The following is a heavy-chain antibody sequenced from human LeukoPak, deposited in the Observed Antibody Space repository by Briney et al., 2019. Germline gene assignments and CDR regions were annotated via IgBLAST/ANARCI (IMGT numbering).Heavy chain of an antibody. D-gene: IGHD2-15*01. CDR1: GFTVSSNY. CDR2: ISGSGDST. Sequence: GGSLRLSCAASGFTVSSNYMSWVRQAPGKGLEWVSVISGSGDSTYYADSVKGRFTISRDNSKNTLYLQMNSLRAEDTAVYYCAKSSVSGGPRPYSFDYWGQGTLVTVSS. CDR3: AKSSVSGGPRPYSFDY. J-gene: IGHJ4*02. V-gene: IGHV3-23*01.